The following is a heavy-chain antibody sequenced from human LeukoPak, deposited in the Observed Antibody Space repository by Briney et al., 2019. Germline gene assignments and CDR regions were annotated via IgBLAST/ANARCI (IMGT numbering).Heavy chain of an antibody. Sequence: GASVKVSCKASGYAFTDHYMHWVRQAPRQRLEWMGWINPNSGGTNYAQKFQGRVTMTRDTSISTAYMELSRLTSDDTAVFYCARDTRYSQYYYYGMDVWGQGTTVTVSS. J-gene: IGHJ6*02. D-gene: IGHD3-9*01. CDR2: INPNSGGT. CDR3: ARDTRYSQYYYYGMDV. CDR1: GYAFTDHY. V-gene: IGHV1-2*02.